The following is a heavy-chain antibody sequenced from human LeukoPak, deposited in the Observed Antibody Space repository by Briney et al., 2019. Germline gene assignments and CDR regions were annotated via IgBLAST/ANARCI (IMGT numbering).Heavy chain of an antibody. J-gene: IGHJ4*02. D-gene: IGHD6-19*01. CDR1: GYTFTSYG. V-gene: IGHV1-18*01. Sequence: ASVKVSCKASGYTFTSYGVSWVRQAPGQGLEWIGWISSYNAKTIYAQKFQGRVTVTTDMTTDTSTRTANMDLRSLRSDDTAVYYCAAHYGSGHFTYYFDYWGQGTLVTVSS. CDR2: ISSYNAKT. CDR3: AAHYGSGHFTYYFDY.